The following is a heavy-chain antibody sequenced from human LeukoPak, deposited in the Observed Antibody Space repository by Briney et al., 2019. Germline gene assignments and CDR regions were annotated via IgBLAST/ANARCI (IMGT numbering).Heavy chain of an antibody. Sequence: TGGSLRLSCAASGFTFSNYAMNWVRQAPGKGLEWVSSISSSSSYIYYADSVKGRFTISRDDAWKSLYLQMNSLRAEDTAVYYCARGNGYTYMERVDYWGRGTLVTVSS. D-gene: IGHD5-18*01. CDR3: ARGNGYTYMERVDY. V-gene: IGHV3-21*01. CDR2: ISSSSSYI. CDR1: GFTFSNYA. J-gene: IGHJ4*02.